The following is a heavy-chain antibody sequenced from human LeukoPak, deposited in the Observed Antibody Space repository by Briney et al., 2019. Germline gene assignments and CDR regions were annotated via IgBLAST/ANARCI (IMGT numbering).Heavy chain of an antibody. CDR1: GYIFINYG. V-gene: IGHV1-18*01. Sequence: ASVKVSCKASGYIFINYGINWVRQAPGQGLEWMGWISPYNGNTNYAQKLQGRVTMTTDTSTSTVYMELRSLTSDDTAVYYCATHGTYCGGDCYSYFWGHGTLITVSS. J-gene: IGHJ4*01. CDR3: ATHGTYCGGDCYSYF. D-gene: IGHD2-21*01. CDR2: ISPYNGNT.